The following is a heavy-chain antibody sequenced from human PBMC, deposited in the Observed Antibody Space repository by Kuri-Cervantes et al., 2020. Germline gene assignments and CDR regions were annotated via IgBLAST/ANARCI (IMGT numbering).Heavy chain of an antibody. CDR1: GFTFSSYS. CDR3: ARGMVLLWFGELTGNWFDP. V-gene: IGHV3-48*02. D-gene: IGHD3-10*01. CDR2: ISSSSSTI. J-gene: IGHJ5*02. Sequence: EPLSLTCAASGFTFSSYSMNWVRQAPGKGLEWVSYISSSSSTIYYADSVKGRFTISRDNAKNSLYLQMNSLRDEDTAVYYCARGMVLLWFGELTGNWFDPWGQGTLVTVSS.